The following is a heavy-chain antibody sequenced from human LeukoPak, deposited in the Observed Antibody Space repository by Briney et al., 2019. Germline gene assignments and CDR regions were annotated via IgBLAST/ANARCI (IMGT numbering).Heavy chain of an antibody. CDR2: FDPEDGET. V-gene: IGHV1-24*01. CDR1: GYTLTELS. D-gene: IGHD2-2*01. J-gene: IGHJ6*02. Sequence: ASVTVSCKVSGYTLTELSMHWVRQAPGKGLEWMGGFDPEDGETIYAQKFQGRVTVTEDTSTDTAYMELSSLRSEDTAVYYCATTRKTYCSSTSCYGDYYGMDVWGQGTTVTVSS. CDR3: ATTRKTYCSSTSCYGDYYGMDV.